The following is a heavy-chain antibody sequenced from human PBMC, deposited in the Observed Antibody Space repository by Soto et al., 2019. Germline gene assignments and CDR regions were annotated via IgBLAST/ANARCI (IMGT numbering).Heavy chain of an antibody. CDR3: ARQSSRYNWNYENYYYYGMDV. CDR1: GGSISSSSYY. CDR2: IYYSGST. V-gene: IGHV4-39*01. J-gene: IGHJ6*02. D-gene: IGHD1-7*01. Sequence: SETLSLTCTVSGGSISSSSYYWGWIRQPPGKGLEWIGSIYYSGSTYYNPSLKSRVTISVDTSKNQFSLKLSSVTAADTAVYYCARQSSRYNWNYENYYYYGMDVWAQGTTVTVSS.